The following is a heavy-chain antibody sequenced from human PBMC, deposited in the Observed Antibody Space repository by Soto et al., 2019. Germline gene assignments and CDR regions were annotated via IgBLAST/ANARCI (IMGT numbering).Heavy chain of an antibody. Sequence: QVQLVESGGGVVQPGTSLRLSCAASGFTFSSSAMHWVRQAPGKGLEWVAIISYDGSDKHYGDSLEGRFTISRDNSKNTLFLQMNSLRPDDTAIYYCAKDNPTIAYGGQGPLVTVSS. CDR3: AKDNPTIAY. CDR1: GFTFSSSA. V-gene: IGHV3-30*18. CDR2: ISYDGSDK. J-gene: IGHJ4*02.